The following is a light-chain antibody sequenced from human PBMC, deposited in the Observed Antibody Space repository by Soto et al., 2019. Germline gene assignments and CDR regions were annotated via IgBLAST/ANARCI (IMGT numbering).Light chain of an antibody. Sequence: QSVLTQPRSVSGSPGQSVTISCTGTSSDIGGYNYVSWYQQHPGKARKLMIYDVIKRPSGVPDRFSGSKSGNTASLTIYGLQAEDEADYYCCSYAGSYAHVFGTGTKVTVL. CDR3: CSYAGSYAHV. J-gene: IGLJ1*01. CDR2: DVI. CDR1: SSDIGGYNY. V-gene: IGLV2-11*01.